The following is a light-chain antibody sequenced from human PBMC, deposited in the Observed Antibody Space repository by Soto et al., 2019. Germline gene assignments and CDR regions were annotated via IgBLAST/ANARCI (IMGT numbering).Light chain of an antibody. J-gene: IGLJ1*01. V-gene: IGLV2-14*03. Sequence: QSVLTQPASVSGSPGQSITISCTGASSDLGDYNYVSWYQQHPGKAPKLMIYDVSSRPSGVSDRFSGSKSGNTASLTISGLQAEDEADYYCTSYITTGTYVFATGTKLTVL. CDR2: DVS. CDR1: SSDLGDYNY. CDR3: TSYITTGTYV.